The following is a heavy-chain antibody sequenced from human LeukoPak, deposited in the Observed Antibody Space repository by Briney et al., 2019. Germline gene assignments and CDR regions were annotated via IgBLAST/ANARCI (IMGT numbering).Heavy chain of an antibody. Sequence: SGTLSPTCTVSGGSISSYHWSWIRQPPGKGLEWIGYIHYSGNTNYNPSLRSRVTISVDTSKNQFSLRLSSVTAADTAVYYCARARLGGIVVVPAGSEGRYWFGPWGQGTLVTVSS. D-gene: IGHD2-2*01. CDR3: ARARLGGIVVVPAGSEGRYWFGP. CDR2: IHYSGNT. V-gene: IGHV4-59*01. J-gene: IGHJ5*02. CDR1: GGSISSYH.